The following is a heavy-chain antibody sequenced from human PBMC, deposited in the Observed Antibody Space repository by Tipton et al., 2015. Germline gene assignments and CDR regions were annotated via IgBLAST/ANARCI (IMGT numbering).Heavy chain of an antibody. CDR2: MNPNSGNT. D-gene: IGHD6-19*01. V-gene: IGHV1-8*01. CDR1: GYTFTSYD. CDR3: AKDWSSGWSIKFDS. J-gene: IGHJ4*02. Sequence: QLVQSGAEVKKPGASVKVSCKASGYTFTSYDINWVRQAAGQGLEWMGWMNPNSGNTGYAQKFQGRVTMTRNTSISTANMELSSLKSDDTAIYYCAKDWSSGWSIKFDSWGQGTLVTVSS.